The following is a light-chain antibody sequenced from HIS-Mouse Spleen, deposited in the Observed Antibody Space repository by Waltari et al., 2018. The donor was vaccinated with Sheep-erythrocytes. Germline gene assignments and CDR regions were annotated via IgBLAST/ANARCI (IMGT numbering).Light chain of an antibody. Sequence: QSALTQPRSVSGSPGPSVTIPCTGTSSEVGGYNYVSCYQQPPGKAPKLMIYDVSKRPSGVPDRFSGSKSGNTASLTISGLQAEDEADYYCCSYAGSYTLVFGGGTKLTVL. CDR1: SSEVGGYNY. J-gene: IGLJ3*02. CDR3: CSYAGSYTLV. V-gene: IGLV2-11*01. CDR2: DVS.